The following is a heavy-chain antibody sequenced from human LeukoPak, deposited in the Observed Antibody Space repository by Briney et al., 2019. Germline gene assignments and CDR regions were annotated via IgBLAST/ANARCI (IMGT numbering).Heavy chain of an antibody. Sequence: GGSLRLSCAASGFMFSSNWMSWVRLAPGKGLEWVSAISGSGGSTYYADSVKGRFTISRDNSKNTLYLQMNSLRAEDTAVYYCAKASRDGYYDWGQGTLVTVSS. CDR3: AKASRDGYYD. CDR2: ISGSGGST. J-gene: IGHJ4*02. CDR1: GFMFSSNW. V-gene: IGHV3-23*01. D-gene: IGHD5-24*01.